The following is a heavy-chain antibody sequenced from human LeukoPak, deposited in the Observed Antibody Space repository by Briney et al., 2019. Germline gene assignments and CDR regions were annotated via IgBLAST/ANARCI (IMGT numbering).Heavy chain of an antibody. Sequence: GGSLRLSCAASGFTFSSYAMHWVRQAPGKGLEWVAVISYDGSNKYYADSVKGRFTISRDNSKDTLYLQMNSLRAEDTAVYYCARRYFDLWGRGTLVTVSS. CDR3: ARRYFDL. CDR2: ISYDGSNK. CDR1: GFTFSSYA. V-gene: IGHV3-30-3*01. J-gene: IGHJ2*01.